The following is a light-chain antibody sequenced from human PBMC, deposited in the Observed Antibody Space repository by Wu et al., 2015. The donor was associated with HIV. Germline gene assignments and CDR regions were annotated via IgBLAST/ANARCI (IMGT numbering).Light chain of an antibody. CDR1: QTITTF. Sequence: DIQMTQSPSSLSASIGDRVTITCRASQTITTFLNWYQQKLGKAPKLLIYGASRLQNGVPSRFIGSGSGTQFNLTINNLRPEDLGIYFCQQSYSTLVTFGQGTKVEI. V-gene: IGKV1-39*01. CDR3: QQSYSTLVT. J-gene: IGKJ2*01. CDR2: GAS.